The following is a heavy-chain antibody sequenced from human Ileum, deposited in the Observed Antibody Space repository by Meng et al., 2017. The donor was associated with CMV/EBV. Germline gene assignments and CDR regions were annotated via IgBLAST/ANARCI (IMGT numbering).Heavy chain of an antibody. Sequence: SGSPFPCSFLPWVRQAPGPGLEWMGIINPSGGSPTYAQRFQGRVTMTRDTSTSTVYMDLSSLTSEDTALYYCAREMASTYFFDYWGQGTLVTVSS. V-gene: IGHV1-46*01. J-gene: IGHJ4*02. CDR3: AREMASTYFFDY. D-gene: IGHD5-24*01. CDR1: GSPFPCSF. CDR2: INPSGGSP.